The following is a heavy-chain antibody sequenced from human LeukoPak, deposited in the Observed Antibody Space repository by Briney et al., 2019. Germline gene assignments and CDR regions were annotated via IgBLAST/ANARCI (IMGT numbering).Heavy chain of an antibody. V-gene: IGHV1-2*02. CDR2: INTKSGGT. D-gene: IGHD1-1*01. CDR3: ARHTTTANYWFDP. CDR1: GYTFTGYY. Sequence: ASVKLSRTASGYTFTGYYMHRVRQAHGPGLGLMGGINTKSGGTNYEQKFPARVILTRNTSINTAYMELSRQRSDDTAGYYCARHTTTANYWFDPWGQGTLVTVSS. J-gene: IGHJ5*02.